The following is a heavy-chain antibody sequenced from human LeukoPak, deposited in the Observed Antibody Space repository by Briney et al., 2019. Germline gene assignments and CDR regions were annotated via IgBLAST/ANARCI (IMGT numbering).Heavy chain of an antibody. CDR3: ARERDSSGFETY. J-gene: IGHJ4*02. D-gene: IGHD6-19*01. CDR1: GFTFDSYG. Sequence: HPGGSLRLSCAASGFTFDSYGVSWVRQAPGKGLEWVSVIYSGGSTYYADSVKGRFTISRDNSKNTLYLQMNSLRAEDTAVYYCARERDSSGFETYWGQGTLVTVSS. CDR2: IYSGGST. V-gene: IGHV3-53*01.